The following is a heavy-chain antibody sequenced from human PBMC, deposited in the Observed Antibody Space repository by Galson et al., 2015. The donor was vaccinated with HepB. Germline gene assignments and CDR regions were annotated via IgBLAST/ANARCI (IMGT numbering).Heavy chain of an antibody. D-gene: IGHD5-18*01. V-gene: IGHV3-30-3*01. CDR2: ISYDGSNK. J-gene: IGHJ4*02. CDR1: GFTFSSYA. Sequence: SLRLSCAASGFTFSSYAMHWVRQAPGKGLEWVAVISYDGSNKYYADSVKGRFTISRDNSKNTLYLQMNSLRAEDTAVYYCARDMNTAMVGIFDYWGQGTLVTVSS. CDR3: ARDMNTAMVGIFDY.